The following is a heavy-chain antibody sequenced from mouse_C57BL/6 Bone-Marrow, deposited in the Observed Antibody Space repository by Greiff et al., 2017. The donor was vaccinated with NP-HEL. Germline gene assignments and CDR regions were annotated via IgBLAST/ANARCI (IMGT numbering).Heavy chain of an antibody. Sequence: VQLQQPGAELVMPGASVKLSCKASGYTFPSYWMHWVKQRPGQGLEWIGEIDPSDSYTNYNQKFKGKSTLTVDKSSSTAYMQLSSLTSEDSAVYYCARKRDYDGVDYWGQGTSVTVSS. V-gene: IGHV1-69*01. CDR3: ARKRDYDGVDY. J-gene: IGHJ4*01. CDR1: GYTFPSYW. CDR2: IDPSDSYT. D-gene: IGHD2-4*01.